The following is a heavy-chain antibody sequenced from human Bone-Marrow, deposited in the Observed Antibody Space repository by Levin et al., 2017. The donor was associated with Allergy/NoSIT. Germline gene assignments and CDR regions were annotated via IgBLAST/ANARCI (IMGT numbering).Heavy chain of an antibody. CDR3: ARNCSSTSCYKGPDAFDI. CDR1: GFTFSSYE. Sequence: GGSLRLSCAASGFTFSSYEMNWVRQAPGKGLEWVSYISSSGSTIYYADSVKGRFTISRDNAKNSLYLQMNSLRAEDTAVYYCARNCSSTSCYKGPDAFDIWGQGTMVTVSS. J-gene: IGHJ3*02. D-gene: IGHD2-2*02. V-gene: IGHV3-48*03. CDR2: ISSSGSTI.